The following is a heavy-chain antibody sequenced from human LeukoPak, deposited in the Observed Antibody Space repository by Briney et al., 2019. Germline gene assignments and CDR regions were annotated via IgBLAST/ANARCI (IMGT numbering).Heavy chain of an antibody. V-gene: IGHV3-74*01. CDR3: ARGGDFWSGYPLDI. CDR2: INSDGSST. Sequence: PGGSLRLSCAASGFTFSSYWMHWVRQAPGKGLVWVSRINSDGSSTSYADSVKGRFTISRDNAKNTLYLQMNSLRAEDTAVYYCARGGDFWSGYPLDIWGQGTMLTVSS. J-gene: IGHJ3*02. CDR1: GFTFSSYW. D-gene: IGHD3-3*01.